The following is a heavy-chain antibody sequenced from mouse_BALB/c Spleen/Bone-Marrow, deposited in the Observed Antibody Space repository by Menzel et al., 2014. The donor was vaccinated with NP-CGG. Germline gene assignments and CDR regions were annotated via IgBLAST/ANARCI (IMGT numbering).Heavy chain of an antibody. V-gene: IGHV1-82*01. Sequence: VQLQQSGPELVKPGASVKISCKASGYAFSSSWMNWVKQRPGHGLEWIGRIYPGDGDTNYNGKFKGKATLTADKSSSTAYMQLSSLTSVDSAVYFCARGGLGLDYWGQGTTLTVSS. CDR1: GYAFSSSW. CDR3: ARGGLGLDY. CDR2: IYPGDGDT. J-gene: IGHJ2*01. D-gene: IGHD3-3*01.